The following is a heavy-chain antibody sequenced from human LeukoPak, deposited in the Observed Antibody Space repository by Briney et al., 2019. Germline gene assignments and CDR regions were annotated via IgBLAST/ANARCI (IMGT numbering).Heavy chain of an antibody. V-gene: IGHV1-69*01. CDR2: IIPIFGTA. J-gene: IGHJ4*02. CDR1: GGTFSSYA. Sequence: ASVKVSCKASGGTFSSYAISWVRQAPGQGLEWMGGIIPIFGTANYAQKFQDRVTITADESSSTVYMELSSLRSEDTAVYYCARADYDDYGNWALEAFDYWGQGTLVTVSS. D-gene: IGHD4-17*01. CDR3: ARADYDDYGNWALEAFDY.